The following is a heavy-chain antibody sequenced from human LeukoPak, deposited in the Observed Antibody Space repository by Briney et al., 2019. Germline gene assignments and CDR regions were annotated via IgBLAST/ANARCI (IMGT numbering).Heavy chain of an antibody. J-gene: IGHJ4*02. CDR2: IWYDGSNK. CDR3: ATNSVAATLEH. CDR1: GFTFSSYG. D-gene: IGHD2-15*01. Sequence: GRSLRLSCAASGFTFSSYGMHWVRQAPGKGLEWVAVIWYDGSNKYYADSVKGRFTISRDNSKNTLYLQMNSLRAEDTAVYSCATNSVAATLEHWGQGTLVTVSS. V-gene: IGHV3-33*01.